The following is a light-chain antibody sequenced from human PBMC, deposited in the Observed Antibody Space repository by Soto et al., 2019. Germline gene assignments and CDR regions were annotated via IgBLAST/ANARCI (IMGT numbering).Light chain of an antibody. CDR2: EVS. CDR1: SSDVGNYNL. CDR3: CSYAGSSTHVV. J-gene: IGLJ2*01. V-gene: IGLV2-23*02. Sequence: QSALTQPASVSGCPGQSITISCTGTSSDVGNYNLVSWYQQHPGKAPKLMIYEVSKRPSGVSNRFSGSKSGNTASLTISGLQAEDEADYYCCSYAGSSTHVVFGGGTKVTVL.